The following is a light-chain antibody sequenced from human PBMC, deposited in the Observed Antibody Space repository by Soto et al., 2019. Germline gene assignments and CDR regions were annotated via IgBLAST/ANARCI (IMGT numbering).Light chain of an antibody. J-gene: IGKJ5*01. CDR3: QQYGSSPFT. CDR1: QSVSNY. Sequence: EIVLTQSPATLSLSPGERASLSCRASQSVSNYLAWYQQKPGQAPRLLIYDASNRASGIPARFSGSGSGTDFTLTISSLDPEDFAVYYCQQYGSSPFTFGQGTRLEIK. CDR2: DAS. V-gene: IGKV3-11*01.